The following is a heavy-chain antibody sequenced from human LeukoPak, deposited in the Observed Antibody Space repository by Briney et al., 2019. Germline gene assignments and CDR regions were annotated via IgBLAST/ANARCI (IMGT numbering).Heavy chain of an antibody. J-gene: IGHJ6*02. Sequence: GGSLRLSCAASGFTVSNYAMTWVRRAPGRGLEWVSTISGSGVSTYYADSVKGRFTISRDSSKNTLCLQMTSLRAGDTAVYYCAKGAGYDYYGVDVWGQGTTVTVSS. CDR3: AKGAGYDYYGVDV. CDR2: ISGSGVST. V-gene: IGHV3-23*01. CDR1: GFTVSNYA.